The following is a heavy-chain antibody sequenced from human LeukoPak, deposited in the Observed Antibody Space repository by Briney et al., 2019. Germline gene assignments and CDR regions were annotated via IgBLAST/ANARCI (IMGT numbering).Heavy chain of an antibody. V-gene: IGHV1-18*01. CDR2: ISAYNGNT. CDR1: GYTFTSYG. CDR3: ARNDQRGYRQWQIDY. J-gene: IGHJ4*02. Sequence: ASVKVSCKASGYTFTSYGMSWVRQAPGQGLEWMGWISAYNGNTNYAQKLQGRVTMTTDTSTSTAYMELRSLRSDDTAVYYCARNDQRGYRQWQIDYWGQGTLVTVSS. D-gene: IGHD5-18*01.